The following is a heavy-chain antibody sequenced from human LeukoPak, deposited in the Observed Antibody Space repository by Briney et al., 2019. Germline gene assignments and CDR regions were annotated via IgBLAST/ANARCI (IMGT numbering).Heavy chain of an antibody. Sequence: SVKVSCKASGGTFSSYAISWVRQAPGQGLEWMGGIIPIFGTANYAQKFQGRVTITADESTSTAYMEPSSLRSEDTAVYYCARRGYSSGWYGAFDIWGQGTMVTVSS. CDR2: IIPIFGTA. CDR1: GGTFSSYA. J-gene: IGHJ3*02. D-gene: IGHD6-19*01. CDR3: ARRGYSSGWYGAFDI. V-gene: IGHV1-69*13.